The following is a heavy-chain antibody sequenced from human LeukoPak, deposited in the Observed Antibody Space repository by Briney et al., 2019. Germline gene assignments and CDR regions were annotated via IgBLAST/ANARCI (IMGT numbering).Heavy chain of an antibody. V-gene: IGHV3-23*01. CDR2: IRSSGDST. Sequence: GGSLRLSCAASGLIFSNYALSWVRQAPGKGLEWVSSIRSSGDSTYYADSVKGRFTISGDNSKNTLYLQMNSLRAEDTAVYYCTKVVTDDYWGQGTLVTVSS. J-gene: IGHJ4*02. CDR3: TKVVTDDY. CDR1: GLIFSNYA. D-gene: IGHD4-23*01.